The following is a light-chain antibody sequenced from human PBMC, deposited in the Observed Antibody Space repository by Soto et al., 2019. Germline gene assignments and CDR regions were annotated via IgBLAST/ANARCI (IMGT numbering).Light chain of an antibody. CDR2: DDS. CDR3: CSYAGSSAWV. Sequence: QSALTQPASVSGSPGQSITISCTGTSSDVGSYNLVSWYQQHPGKAQKLMIYDDSKQPSVASNRFSGSKSGNTASLTIAGLQAEDEAYYYCCSYAGSSAWVFGGGTKLTVL. V-gene: IGLV2-23*01. CDR1: SSDVGSYNL. J-gene: IGLJ3*02.